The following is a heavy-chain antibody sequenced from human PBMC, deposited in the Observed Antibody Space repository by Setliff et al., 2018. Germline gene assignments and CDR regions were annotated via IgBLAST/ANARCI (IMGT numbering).Heavy chain of an antibody. CDR2: FIPVLGKP. CDR3: ATELRSPFWHFDL. Sequence: SVKVSCKASGATLSGVVSSWVRQAPGHGLEWMGRFIPVLGKPNYAPRFQGRLTITVDTSTGTSYMDLRSLRSDDTAIYYCATELRSPFWHFDLWGQGSLVTVSS. V-gene: IGHV1-69*04. J-gene: IGHJ4*02. D-gene: IGHD3-3*01. CDR1: GATLSGVV.